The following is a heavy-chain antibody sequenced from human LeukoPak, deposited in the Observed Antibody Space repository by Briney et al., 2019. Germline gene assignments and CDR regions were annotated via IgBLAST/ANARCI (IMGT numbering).Heavy chain of an antibody. CDR3: ARVELRFLEWLRYYYYGMDV. J-gene: IGHJ6*02. Sequence: GASVKVSCKASGYTFTSYGISWVRQAPGQGLEWMGWISAYNGNTNYAQKLQGRVTMTTDTSTSTAYMELRSLRSDDTAVYYCARVELRFLEWLRYYYYGMDVWGQGTTVTVS. D-gene: IGHD3-3*01. V-gene: IGHV1-18*01. CDR1: GYTFTSYG. CDR2: ISAYNGNT.